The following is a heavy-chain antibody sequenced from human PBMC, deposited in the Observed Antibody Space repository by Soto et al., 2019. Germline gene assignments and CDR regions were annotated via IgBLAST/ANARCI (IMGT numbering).Heavy chain of an antibody. Sequence: QITLKESGPTLVKPTQTLTLTCTFSGFSLSTSGVGVGWIRQPPGKALEWLALIYWYDDKRYSPSLKSRLTITKDTTKNQVVLTMTNIDPVDTATYYCAHRLLYDSSGHFWFDPLGQGALVTVSS. CDR3: AHRLLYDSSGHFWFDP. V-gene: IGHV2-5*01. CDR2: IYWYDDK. D-gene: IGHD3-22*01. J-gene: IGHJ5*02. CDR1: GFSLSTSGVG.